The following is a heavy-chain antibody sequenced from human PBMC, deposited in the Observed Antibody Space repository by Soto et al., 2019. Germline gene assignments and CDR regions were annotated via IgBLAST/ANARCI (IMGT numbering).Heavy chain of an antibody. J-gene: IGHJ4*02. CDR3: VASGLSFDY. CDR2: ISHDGSKK. CDR1: GFTFSSYV. V-gene: IGHV3-30-3*01. Sequence: GGSLRLSCAASGFTFSSYVIYWVRQAPGKGLECVALISHDGSKKHYADSVKGRFTISRDYSNDTFYLQMNSLRDEDTAVFHCVASGLSFDYWGQGTLVNVSS. D-gene: IGHD3-16*02.